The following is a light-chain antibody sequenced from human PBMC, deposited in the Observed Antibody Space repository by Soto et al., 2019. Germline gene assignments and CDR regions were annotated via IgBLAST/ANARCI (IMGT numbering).Light chain of an antibody. CDR2: DAS. Sequence: EIVWTQSPATLSLPPGERITLSCRTSENVSTYLAWNKQKPDQAPRLLIFDASNRAPRIPARFSGSGSGTDFTLSISSPEPEDSAVYYSQQRTNWLTFGPGTKLAIK. CDR3: QQRTNWLT. V-gene: IGKV3-11*01. CDR1: ENVSTY. J-gene: IGKJ3*01.